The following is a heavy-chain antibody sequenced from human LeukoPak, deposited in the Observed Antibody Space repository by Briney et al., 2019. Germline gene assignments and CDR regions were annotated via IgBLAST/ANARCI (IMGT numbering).Heavy chain of an antibody. V-gene: IGHV3-48*01. Sequence: GGSLRLSCAASGFTFSIYSMSWVRQAPGKGLEWVSYISSSSSTISYADSVKGRFTISRDNAENSLYLQMNSLRAEDTAVYYCARAGDFSLKDWGRGPRAPVSS. CDR1: GFTFSIYS. D-gene: IGHD3-3*01. CDR2: ISSSSSTI. J-gene: IGHJ4*02. CDR3: ARAGDFSLKD.